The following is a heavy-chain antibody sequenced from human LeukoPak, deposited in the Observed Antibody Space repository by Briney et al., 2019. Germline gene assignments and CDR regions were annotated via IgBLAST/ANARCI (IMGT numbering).Heavy chain of an antibody. Sequence: GATVKVSCKASGYTFTSYDINWVRQATGQGLEWMGWMNPNSGNTGYAQKFQGRVTITRNTSISTAYMELSSLRSEDTAVYYCARGGEWFGESHLDYWGQGTLVTVSS. J-gene: IGHJ4*02. CDR2: MNPNSGNT. D-gene: IGHD3-10*01. CDR3: ARGGEWFGESHLDY. V-gene: IGHV1-8*03. CDR1: GYTFTSYD.